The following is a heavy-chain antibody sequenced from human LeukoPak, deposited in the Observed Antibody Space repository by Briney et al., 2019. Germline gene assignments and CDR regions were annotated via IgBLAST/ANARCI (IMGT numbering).Heavy chain of an antibody. D-gene: IGHD1-26*01. V-gene: IGHV1-46*01. CDR3: ARESRSRSGATYDY. CDR1: GYTFTGYY. J-gene: IGHJ4*02. Sequence: GSSVKVSCKASGYTFTGYYMHWVRQAPGQGLEWMGIINPSGGSTSCAQKLQGRVTMTTDTSTSTAYMELRSLRSDDTAVYYCARESRSRSGATYDYWGQGTLVTVSS. CDR2: INPSGGST.